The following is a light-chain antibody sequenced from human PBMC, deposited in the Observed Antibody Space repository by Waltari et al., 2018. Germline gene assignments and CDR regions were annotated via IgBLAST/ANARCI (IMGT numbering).Light chain of an antibody. CDR3: SSYTSISTSVV. CDR2: DVY. CDR1: SSDVGGYDF. V-gene: IGLV2-14*03. Sequence: QSALTQPASVSGSPGQSITISCTGTSSDVGGYDFVSWYQQYPGKAPNIVIYDVYSRPSVVSYRFSASKSGNTASLTISGLQTEDEADYYCSSYTSISTSVVFGGGTKLTVL. J-gene: IGLJ2*01.